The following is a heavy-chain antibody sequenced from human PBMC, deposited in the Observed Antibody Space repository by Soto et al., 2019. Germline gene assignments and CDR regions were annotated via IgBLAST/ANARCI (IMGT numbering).Heavy chain of an antibody. Sequence: SGGSLRLSCAASGFTFSSYSMNWVRQAPGKGLEWVSYISSSSTIYYADSVKGRFTISRDNAKNSLYLQMYSLRDEDTAVYYCAREGYYYDSSGYYYDYWGQGTLVTVSS. V-gene: IGHV3-48*02. D-gene: IGHD3-22*01. CDR2: ISSSSTI. CDR1: GFTFSSYS. J-gene: IGHJ4*02. CDR3: AREGYYYDSSGYYYDY.